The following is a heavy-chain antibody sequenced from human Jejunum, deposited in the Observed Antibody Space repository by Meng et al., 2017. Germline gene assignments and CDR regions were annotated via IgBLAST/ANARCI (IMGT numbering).Heavy chain of an antibody. CDR2: ISDSGDKT. V-gene: IGHV3-23*01. D-gene: IGHD6-19*01. Sequence: GGSLRLSCAASGFTYNRYVMRWVSQAPGKGLGWVSAISDSGDKTYYADSVKGRFTISRDNSKNTLYLQMNSLVDEDTAVYYCAKGWDSSGGDYSYWGQGTLVTVSS. CDR1: GFTYNRYV. CDR3: AKGWDSSGGDYSY. J-gene: IGHJ4*02.